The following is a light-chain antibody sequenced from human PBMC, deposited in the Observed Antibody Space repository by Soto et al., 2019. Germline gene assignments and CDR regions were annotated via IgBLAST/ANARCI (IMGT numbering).Light chain of an antibody. V-gene: IGKV1-6*01. CDR2: DAS. CDR1: QDIRSD. J-gene: IGKJ1*01. Sequence: AIQMTHSPSSLSASVLYIITITCRASQDIRSDLGWYQQKPGRAPKLLIYDASSLQGGVPSRFSGSGSGTDFTLTISSLQPEDFATYYCLKDYDYLWTFGQGTKVDIK. CDR3: LKDYDYLWT.